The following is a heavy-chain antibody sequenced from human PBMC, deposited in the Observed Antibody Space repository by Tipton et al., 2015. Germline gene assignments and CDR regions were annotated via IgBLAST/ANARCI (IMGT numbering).Heavy chain of an antibody. Sequence: TLSLTCTVSRESINKYYWSWIRQPPGKELQWIGYIQYSGGTNYNPSLESRVSMSVDTSKTQFSLEMRSVTATDTAVYYCARARGRHGGLFDSWGQGTLVTVSS. V-gene: IGHV4-59*01. CDR1: RESINKYY. CDR2: IQYSGGT. D-gene: IGHD4-23*01. J-gene: IGHJ4*02. CDR3: ARARGRHGGLFDS.